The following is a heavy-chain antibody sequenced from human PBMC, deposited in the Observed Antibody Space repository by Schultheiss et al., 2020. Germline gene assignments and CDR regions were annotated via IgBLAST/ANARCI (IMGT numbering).Heavy chain of an antibody. J-gene: IGHJ4*02. CDR1: GGSISSSSYY. CDR2: IYYSGST. V-gene: IGHV4-39*07. Sequence: SATLSLTCTVSGGSISSSSYYWGWIRQPPGKGLEWIGSIYYSGSTYYNPSLKSRVTISVDTSKNQFSLKLSSVTAADTAVYYCARGGTVTWFDYWGQGTLVTVSS. CDR3: ARGGTVTWFDY. D-gene: IGHD4-17*01.